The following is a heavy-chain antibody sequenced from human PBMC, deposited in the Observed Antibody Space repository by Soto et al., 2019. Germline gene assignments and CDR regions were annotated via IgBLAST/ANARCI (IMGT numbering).Heavy chain of an antibody. CDR3: ATYIGRDSSSSWFDP. V-gene: IGHV3-66*01. J-gene: IGHJ5*02. CDR2: IYSGGST. CDR1: GFTVSSNY. Sequence: GGSLRLSCAASGFTVSSNYMSWVRQAPGKGLEWVSVIYSGGSTYYADSVKGRFTISRDNSKNTLYLQMNSLRAEDTAVYYCATYIGRDSSSSWFDPGGQGTLVTVSS. D-gene: IGHD6-6*01.